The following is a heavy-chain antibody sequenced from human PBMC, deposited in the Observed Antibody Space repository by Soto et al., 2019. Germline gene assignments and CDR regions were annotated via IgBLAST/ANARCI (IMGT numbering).Heavy chain of an antibody. V-gene: IGHV3-30-3*01. J-gene: IGHJ5*02. CDR1: GSSFPKYP. Sequence: GGSLRLSCAASGSSFPKYPMHWVRQTPDKGLEWLAVISHDGVTKNSADSVKGRFSVSRDNSRNRLYLEMNSLRTEDTAMYYCMRGGYSSSWERLDPWGQGTLVTVSS. CDR2: ISHDGVTK. CDR3: MRGGYSSSWERLDP. D-gene: IGHD4-4*01.